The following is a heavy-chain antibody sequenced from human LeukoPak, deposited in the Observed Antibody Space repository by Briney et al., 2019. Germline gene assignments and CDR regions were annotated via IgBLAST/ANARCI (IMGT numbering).Heavy chain of an antibody. CDR1: GYTFTSYY. V-gene: IGHV1-46*01. J-gene: IGHJ3*02. Sequence: HAASVKVSCKASGYTFTSYYMHWVRQAPGQGLEWMGIINPSGGSTSYAQKFQGRVTMTRDTSTSTVYMELSGLRSEDTAVYYCARDPSIVVVPAAMRAFDIWGQGTMVTVSS. CDR2: INPSGGST. D-gene: IGHD2-2*01. CDR3: ARDPSIVVVPAAMRAFDI.